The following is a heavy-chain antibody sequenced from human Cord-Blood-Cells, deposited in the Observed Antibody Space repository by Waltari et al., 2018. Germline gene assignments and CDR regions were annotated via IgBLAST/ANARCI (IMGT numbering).Heavy chain of an antibody. CDR3: ARGAYGSGSYYAFDI. Sequence: QVQLVQSGAEVKKPGASVKVSCKASGYPFTGYYMHWVRQATGQGLEWSRRINPDSGGTNSAQKFEGWVTRTRDTSISTAYMELSRLRSDDTAVYYCARGAYGSGSYYAFDIWGQGTMVTVSS. D-gene: IGHD3-10*01. CDR1: GYPFTGYY. J-gene: IGHJ3*02. V-gene: IGHV1-2*04. CDR2: INPDSGGT.